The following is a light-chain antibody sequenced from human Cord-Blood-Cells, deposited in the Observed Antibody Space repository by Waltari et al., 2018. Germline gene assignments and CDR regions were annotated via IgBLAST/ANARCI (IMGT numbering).Light chain of an antibody. CDR1: NGISSY. J-gene: IGKJ3*01. CDR3: QQLNSYPFT. CDR2: AAS. Sequence: DIDFTQTSALLPACIAYRAMCTCRASNGISSYLAWYQQKPGKAPKLLIYAASTLQSGVPSRFSGSGSGTEFTLTISSLQPEDFATYYCQQLNSYPFTFGPGTKVDIK. V-gene: IGKV1-9*01.